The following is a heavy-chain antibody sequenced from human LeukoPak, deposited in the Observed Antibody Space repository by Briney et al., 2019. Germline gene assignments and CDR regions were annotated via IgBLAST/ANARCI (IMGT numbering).Heavy chain of an antibody. Sequence: ASVKVSCKASGYTFTSYGISCVRQAPGQGLEWMGWISAYNGNTNYAQKLQGRVTMTTDTATSRAYMELRRLRSDDTAVYYCARDLSSDYYDSSGYRGGDYWGQGTLVTVSS. V-gene: IGHV1-18*01. CDR3: ARDLSSDYYDSSGYRGGDY. D-gene: IGHD3-22*01. CDR2: ISAYNGNT. CDR1: GYTFTSYG. J-gene: IGHJ4*02.